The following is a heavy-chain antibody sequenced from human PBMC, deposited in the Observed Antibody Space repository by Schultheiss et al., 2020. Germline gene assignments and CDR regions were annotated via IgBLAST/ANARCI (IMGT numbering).Heavy chain of an antibody. CDR2: IGTAGDT. CDR3: ARDGGSSSRWLGHARSVFDY. Sequence: GGSLRLSCAASGFTFSSYGMHWVRQATGKGLEWVSAIGTAGDTYYPGSVKGRFTISRENAKNSLYLQMNSLRAGDTAVYYCARDGGSSSRWLGHARSVFDYWGQGTLVTVYS. V-gene: IGHV3-13*01. CDR1: GFTFSSYG. J-gene: IGHJ4*02. D-gene: IGHD6-6*01.